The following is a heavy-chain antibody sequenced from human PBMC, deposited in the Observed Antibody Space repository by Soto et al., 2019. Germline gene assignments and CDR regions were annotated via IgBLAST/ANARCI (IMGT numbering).Heavy chain of an antibody. J-gene: IGHJ5*02. CDR3: AKRNDSGQRGNWSHP. V-gene: IGHV3-23*01. CDR1: GFAFSSYA. CDR2: ISGSGSNT. D-gene: IGHD3-10*01. Sequence: PGGSLRLSCAASGFAFSSYAMTWVRQAPGKGLEWVSGISGSGSNTYYAESVKGRFTISRDSSKNTLYLQMNSLRVDDTAVYYCAKRNDSGQRGNWSHPWGPGALVTV.